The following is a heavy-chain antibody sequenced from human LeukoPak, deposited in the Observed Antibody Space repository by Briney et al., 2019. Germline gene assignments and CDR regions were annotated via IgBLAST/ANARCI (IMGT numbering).Heavy chain of an antibody. CDR1: GGSISGYY. D-gene: IGHD6-19*01. V-gene: IGHV4-59*08. CDR2: IYYSGST. CDR3: AKSSGWSNYYFDY. Sequence: SETLSLTCTVSGGSISGYYWSWIRQPPGEGLEWIGYIYYSGSTNYNPSLKSRVTISVDTSKNQFSLKLSSVTAADTAVYYCAKSSGWSNYYFDYWGQGTLVTVSS. J-gene: IGHJ4*02.